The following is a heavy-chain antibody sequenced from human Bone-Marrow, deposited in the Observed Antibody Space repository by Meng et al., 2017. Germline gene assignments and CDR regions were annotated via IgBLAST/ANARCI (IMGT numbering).Heavy chain of an antibody. D-gene: IGHD1-1*01. Sequence: QGQLQQWGAGLLKPSETLSLTCAGYGGSFSGYYWSWIRQPPGKGLEWIGEINHSGSTNYNPSLKSRVTISVDTSKNQFSLKLSSVTAADTAVYYCARGTRPLLFQHWGQGTLVTVSS. CDR1: GGSFSGYY. V-gene: IGHV4-34*01. J-gene: IGHJ1*01. CDR3: ARGTRPLLFQH. CDR2: INHSGST.